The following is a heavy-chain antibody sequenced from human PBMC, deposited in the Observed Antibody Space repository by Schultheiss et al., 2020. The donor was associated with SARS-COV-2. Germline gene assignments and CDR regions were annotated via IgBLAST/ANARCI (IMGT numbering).Heavy chain of an antibody. J-gene: IGHJ5*02. CDR2: IYYSGST. D-gene: IGHD2-2*01. CDR3: ARWARYCSSTSCYYEGWFDP. Sequence: SETLSLTCTVSGGSISSGSYYWSWIRQPPGKGLEWIGYIYYSGSTNYNPSLKRRVTISVDTSKNQFSLKLSSVTAADTAVYYCARWARYCSSTSCYYEGWFDPWGQGTLVTVSS. V-gene: IGHV4-61*01. CDR1: GGSISSGSYY.